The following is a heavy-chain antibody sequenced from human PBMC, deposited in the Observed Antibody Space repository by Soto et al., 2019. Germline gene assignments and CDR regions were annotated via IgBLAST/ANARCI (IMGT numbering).Heavy chain of an antibody. CDR1: GFTFSSYA. CDR3: AKDIYYYDSSGYYYDAFDI. J-gene: IGHJ3*02. V-gene: IGHV3-23*01. Sequence: GGSLRLSCAASGFTFSSYAMSWVRQAPGKGLEWVSAISGSGGSTYYADSVKGRFTISRDNSKNTLYLQMNSLRAEDTAVYYCAKDIYYYDSSGYYYDAFDIWGQGTMVTVSS. CDR2: ISGSGGST. D-gene: IGHD3-22*01.